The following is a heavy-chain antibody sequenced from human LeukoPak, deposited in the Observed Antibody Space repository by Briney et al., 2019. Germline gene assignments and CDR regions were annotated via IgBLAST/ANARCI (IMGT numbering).Heavy chain of an antibody. CDR1: GFTFGDCA. Sequence: GGSLRLSCAASGFTFGDCAMHWVRQAPGKGLDWVSGISWNSDIIAYADSVKGRFTISRDNAKNSLYLQMNSLRPEDTALYYCAKGGYSYGRYYFDYWGQGTLVTVSS. V-gene: IGHV3-9*01. CDR2: ISWNSDII. CDR3: AKGGYSYGRYYFDY. D-gene: IGHD5-18*01. J-gene: IGHJ4*02.